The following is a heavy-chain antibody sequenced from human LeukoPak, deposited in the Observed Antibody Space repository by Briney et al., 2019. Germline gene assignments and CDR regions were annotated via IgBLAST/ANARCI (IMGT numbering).Heavy chain of an antibody. V-gene: IGHV1-2*02. CDR3: ARENNSGWYRKAAFDY. J-gene: IGHJ4*02. CDR1: GYTFTGYY. CDR2: INPNGGGT. D-gene: IGHD6-19*01. Sequence: GASVKVSCKASGYTFTGYYMHWVRQAPGQGLEWMGWINPNGGGTNFAQSFQGRVTMTRDTSISTAYTELSSLRSDDTAIYYCARENNSGWYRKAAFDYWGQGTLVTVTS.